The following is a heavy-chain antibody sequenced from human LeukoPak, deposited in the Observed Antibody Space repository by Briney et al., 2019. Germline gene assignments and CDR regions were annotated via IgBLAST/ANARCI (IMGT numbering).Heavy chain of an antibody. CDR3: ARFPSITSFGVSSSYYGMDV. D-gene: IGHD3-3*01. J-gene: IGHJ6*02. CDR2: INHSGST. V-gene: IGHV4-34*01. CDR1: GGSFSGYY. Sequence: PSETLSLTCAVSGGSFSGYYWSWIRQPPGKGLEWIGEINHSGSTNYNPSLKSRVTISVDTSKNQFSLKLSSVTAADTAVYYCARFPSITSFGVSSSYYGMDVWGQGTTVIVSS.